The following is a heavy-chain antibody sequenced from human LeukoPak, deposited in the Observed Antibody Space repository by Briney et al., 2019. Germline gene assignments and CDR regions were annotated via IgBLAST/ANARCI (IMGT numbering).Heavy chain of an antibody. J-gene: IGHJ2*01. CDR1: GSSGTTNY. V-gene: IGHV3-66*01. CDR3: ARDRTTVTFDL. CDR2: VYGGDTT. D-gene: IGHD4-17*01. Sequence: GGSLRLSCAASGSSGTTNYMSWVRQAPGKGLEFVSIVYGGDTTVYADSVKGRFTISRDNSKNTLYLQMNSLRAEDTAVYYCARDRTTVTFDLWGRGTLVTVSS.